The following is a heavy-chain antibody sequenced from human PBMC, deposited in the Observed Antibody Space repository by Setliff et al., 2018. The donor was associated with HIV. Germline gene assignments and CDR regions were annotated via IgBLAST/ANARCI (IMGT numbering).Heavy chain of an antibody. CDR2: LYVSGDT. D-gene: IGHD2-15*01. CDR3: ALTGHRLLRGYMDV. V-gene: IGHV4-4*07. CDR1: DDPISSYY. J-gene: IGHJ6*03. Sequence: SETLSLTCYVTDDPISSYYWSWVRQPAGKGLEWIGRLYVSGDTNYNPSLKSRVTMSLDTSKKHFSLKLKSVTAADTAVHYCALTGHRLLRGYMDVWGKGTTVTVSS.